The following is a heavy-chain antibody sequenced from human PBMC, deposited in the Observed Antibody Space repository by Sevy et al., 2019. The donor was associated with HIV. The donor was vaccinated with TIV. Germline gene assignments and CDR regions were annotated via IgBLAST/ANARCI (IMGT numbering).Heavy chain of an antibody. CDR2: ISGSGGST. Sequence: GGSLRLSCAASGFTFSNFYMGWIRQAPGKGLEWVSAISGSGGSTYYADSVKGRFTISRDNSKNTLYLQMNSLRAEDTAVYYCATYSAKTCCGGDCYNFYYYYGMDVWGQGTTVTVSS. CDR3: ATYSAKTCCGGDCYNFYYYYGMDV. CDR1: GFTFSNFY. J-gene: IGHJ6*02. D-gene: IGHD2-21*01. V-gene: IGHV3-23*01.